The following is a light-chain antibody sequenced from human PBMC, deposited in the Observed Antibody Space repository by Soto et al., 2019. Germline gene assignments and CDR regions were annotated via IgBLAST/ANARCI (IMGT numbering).Light chain of an antibody. CDR2: AAS. J-gene: IGKJ5*01. CDR3: QQRYSTPIT. Sequence: DIQMTQSPSSLSVSVGDRVTITCRASQSISSYLNWYQQKPGKAPKLLIYAASSLQSGVPSRFSGSGSGTDFTLTISSLQPEDFATYYCQQRYSTPITFGQGTRLEI. V-gene: IGKV1-39*01. CDR1: QSISSY.